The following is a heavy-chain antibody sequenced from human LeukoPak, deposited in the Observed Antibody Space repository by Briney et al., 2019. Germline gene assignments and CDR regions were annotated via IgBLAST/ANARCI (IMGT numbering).Heavy chain of an antibody. D-gene: IGHD3-16*01. Sequence: GGSLRLSCAASGFTFSNYAMHWVRQVPGKGLEYVSAISTNGRSTYYANSVKGRLTISRDNSKNTLYLQMGSLRAEDMAVYYCARGVGSLVYYYGMDVWGQGTTVTVSS. CDR2: ISTNGRST. J-gene: IGHJ6*02. CDR1: GFTFSNYA. V-gene: IGHV3-64*01. CDR3: ARGVGSLVYYYGMDV.